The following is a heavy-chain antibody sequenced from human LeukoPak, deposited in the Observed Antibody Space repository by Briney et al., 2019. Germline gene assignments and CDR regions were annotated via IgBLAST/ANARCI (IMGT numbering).Heavy chain of an antibody. CDR2: MNPNSGNT. Sequence: ASVKVSCKASGYTFTSYDINWVRQATGQGLEWMGWMNPNSGNTGYAQKFQGRVTMTRNTSISTAYMELSSLRSEDTAVYYCARGLAAAGNYYYYYGMDVWGQGTTVTVSS. D-gene: IGHD6-13*01. CDR3: ARGLAAAGNYYYYYGMDV. CDR1: GYTFTSYD. J-gene: IGHJ6*02. V-gene: IGHV1-8*01.